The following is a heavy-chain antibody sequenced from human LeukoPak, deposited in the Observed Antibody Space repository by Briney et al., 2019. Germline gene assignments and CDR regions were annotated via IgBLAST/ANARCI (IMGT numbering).Heavy chain of an antibody. Sequence: KPGGSLRLSCAASGFTFSNYAMRWVRQAPGKGLEWVSGISGSGDSTYYADSVKGRFTISRDNSKNTLYLQMNRLRAEDTAVYFCARRSGVAVAGAFDYWGQGTLVTVSS. D-gene: IGHD6-19*01. J-gene: IGHJ4*02. CDR3: ARRSGVAVAGAFDY. V-gene: IGHV3-23*01. CDR2: ISGSGDST. CDR1: GFTFSNYA.